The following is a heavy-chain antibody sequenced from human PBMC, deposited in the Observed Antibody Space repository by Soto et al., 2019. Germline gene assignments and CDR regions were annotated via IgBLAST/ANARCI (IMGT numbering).Heavy chain of an antibody. CDR1: GYTFTGYY. D-gene: IGHD6-6*01. J-gene: IGHJ6*02. V-gene: IGHV1-2*02. CDR3: ARDPYSSSSTPGMDYGMDV. CDR2: INPNSGGT. Sequence: QVQLVQSGAEVKKPGASVKVSCKASGYTFTGYYMHWVRQAPGQGLEWMGWINPNSGGTNYAQKFQGRVTMTRDTSISTAYMELSRLRSDDTAVYYCARDPYSSSSTPGMDYGMDVWGQGTTVTVSS.